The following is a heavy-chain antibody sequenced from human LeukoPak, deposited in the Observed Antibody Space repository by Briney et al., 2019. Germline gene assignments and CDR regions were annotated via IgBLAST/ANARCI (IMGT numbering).Heavy chain of an antibody. J-gene: IGHJ4*02. D-gene: IGHD2-21*02. CDR3: ARDYCGGDCFPDY. CDR1: GYTFTGYY. CDR2: INPNSGDT. V-gene: IGHV1-2*06. Sequence: ASVKVSCKASGYTFTGYYVHWVRQAPGQGLEWMGRINPNSGDTNYAQKFQGRVTMTRDTPISTAYMELSRLRSDDTAVYYCARDYCGGDCFPDYWGQGTLVTVSS.